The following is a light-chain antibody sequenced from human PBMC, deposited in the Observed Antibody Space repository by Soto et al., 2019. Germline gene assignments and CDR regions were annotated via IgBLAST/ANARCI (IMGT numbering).Light chain of an antibody. Sequence: EIVMTQSPATLSVSPGERATLSCRASQSVSDNLAWYQQKPGQAPRLLIYDASTRATGIPARFSGSGSGTEFTLTISSLQSEAFAVYYCQQYNTWTFGPGTKVEIK. CDR2: DAS. V-gene: IGKV3-15*01. J-gene: IGKJ1*01. CDR3: QQYNTWT. CDR1: QSVSDN.